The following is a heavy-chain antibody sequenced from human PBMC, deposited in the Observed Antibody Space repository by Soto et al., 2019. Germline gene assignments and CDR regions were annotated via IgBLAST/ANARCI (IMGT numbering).Heavy chain of an antibody. D-gene: IGHD1-1*01. CDR3: TRHAIIPKLQYGMDV. V-gene: IGHV4-59*01. Sequence: PSETLSLTCTVSGGSIGGYYWSWIRQPPGKGLEWIGYIFYRGNTLYNPSLQSRVTISVDTSKNQFFLGLTSVTAADTAVYYCTRHAIIPKLQYGMDVWGQGASVTVSS. J-gene: IGHJ6*02. CDR1: GGSIGGYY. CDR2: IFYRGNT.